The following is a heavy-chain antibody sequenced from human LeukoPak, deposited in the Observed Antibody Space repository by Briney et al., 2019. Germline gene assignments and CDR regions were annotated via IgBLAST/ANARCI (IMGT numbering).Heavy chain of an antibody. Sequence: GGSLRLSCAASGFTFSSYGMHWVRQAPGKGLEWVSYIKYDSSTIYYGDSVKGRFTISRDNVKNSLYLQMNSLRAEDTAVYYCARINWNYGAFDYWGQGTLVTVSS. J-gene: IGHJ4*02. CDR3: ARINWNYGAFDY. CDR2: IKYDSSTI. D-gene: IGHD1-7*01. V-gene: IGHV3-48*04. CDR1: GFTFSSYG.